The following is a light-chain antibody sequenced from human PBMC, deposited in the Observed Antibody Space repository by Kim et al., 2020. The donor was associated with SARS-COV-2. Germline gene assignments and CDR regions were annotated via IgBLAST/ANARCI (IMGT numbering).Light chain of an antibody. CDR2: NNN. CDR3: QSYDSSLSASV. Sequence: QRVTISCTGGRFNIGGRFDVHLYQHLPGAVPKLLIYNNNNRPSGVPERFSGSKSGTSASLAITGLQAEDEAVYYCQSYDSSLSASVFGGGTQLTVL. CDR1: RFNIGGRFD. V-gene: IGLV1-40*01. J-gene: IGLJ7*01.